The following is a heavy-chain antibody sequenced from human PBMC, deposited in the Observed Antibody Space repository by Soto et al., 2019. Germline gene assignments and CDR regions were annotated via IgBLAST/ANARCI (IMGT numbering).Heavy chain of an antibody. CDR2: ISYDGGNE. CDR1: GFTFSSYG. V-gene: IGHV3-30*18. CDR3: AKDRGRYTYSSSLVYYYYGMDV. J-gene: IGHJ6*02. D-gene: IGHD3-16*02. Sequence: QVQLVESGGGVVQPGRSLRLSCAASGFTFSSYGMHWVRQAPGKGLEWVAVISYDGGNEYYADSVKGRFTISRDNSKNTLYLQMNRLRAEDTAVFYCAKDRGRYTYSSSLVYYYYGMDVWGQGTTVTVSS.